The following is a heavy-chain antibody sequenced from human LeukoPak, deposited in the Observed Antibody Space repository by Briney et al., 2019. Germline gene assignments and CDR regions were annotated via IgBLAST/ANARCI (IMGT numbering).Heavy chain of an antibody. V-gene: IGHV1-69*13. CDR1: GGTFSSYA. D-gene: IGHD3-10*01. J-gene: IGHJ6*02. CDR3: ARDITMVRGVIHYYYGMDV. Sequence: ASMKVSCKASGGTFSSYAISWVRQAPGQGLEWMGGIIPIFGTANYAQKFQGRVTITADESTSTAYMELSSLRSEDTAVYYCARDITMVRGVIHYYYGMDVWGQGTTVTVSS. CDR2: IIPIFGTA.